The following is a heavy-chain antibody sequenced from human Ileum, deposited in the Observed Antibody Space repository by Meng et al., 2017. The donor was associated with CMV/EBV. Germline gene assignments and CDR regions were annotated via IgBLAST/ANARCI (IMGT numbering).Heavy chain of an antibody. D-gene: IGHD1-26*01. V-gene: IGHV3-13*01. CDR1: GFSLSTYD. CDR2: IGDAGDT. J-gene: IGHJ4*02. Sequence: GESLKISCAASGFSLSTYDMHWVRQVTGKGLEWVATIGDAGDTYYADSVKGRFTISRENARKSLYLQMNSLRVGDTAIYYCARAGGSYQGVFDDWGQGTVVTVSS. CDR3: ARAGGSYQGVFDD.